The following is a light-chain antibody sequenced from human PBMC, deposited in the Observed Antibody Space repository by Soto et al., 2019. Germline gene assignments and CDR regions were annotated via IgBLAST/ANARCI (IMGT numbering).Light chain of an antibody. Sequence: QSVLTQPASVSGSPGQSITISCTGTSSDVGTYNLVSWYQQYPGKAPKVVISEVTKRPSGVSDRFSGSKSGNMASLTISGLHPEDEADYYCRSYAGTGTWVFGGGTKLTVL. V-gene: IGLV2-23*02. J-gene: IGLJ3*02. CDR3: RSYAGTGTWV. CDR1: SSDVGTYNL. CDR2: EVT.